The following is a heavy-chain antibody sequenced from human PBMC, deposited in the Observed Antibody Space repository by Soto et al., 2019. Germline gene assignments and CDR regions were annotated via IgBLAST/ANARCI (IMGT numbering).Heavy chain of an antibody. CDR1: GGSLSGYY. V-gene: IGHV4-34*01. CDR2: VKDGGHT. Sequence: QVQLQQWGAGLLKPSETLSLNCAVTGGSLSGYYWSWIRQPPGKGLEWIGEVKDGGHTTYSPSLRGRVTISTDTSNNQFSLRLNSVTAADTGVYYCAIGQEGVVATHWDQGSLVTVSS. CDR3: AIGQEGVVATH. J-gene: IGHJ4*02. D-gene: IGHD5-12*01.